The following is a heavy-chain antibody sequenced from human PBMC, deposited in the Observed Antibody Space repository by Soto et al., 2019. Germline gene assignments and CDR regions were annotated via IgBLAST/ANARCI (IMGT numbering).Heavy chain of an antibody. CDR1: GFTFSSYW. J-gene: IGHJ6*03. Sequence: EVQLVESGGGLVQPGGSLRLSCAASGFTFSSYWMHWVRQAPGKGLVWVSRINSDGSSTSYAESVKGRFTISRDNAKNTMYLQMNSLRAEDTAVYYCARGLVLDYYYMDVWGKGTTVTVSS. CDR3: ARGLVLDYYYMDV. V-gene: IGHV3-74*01. CDR2: INSDGSST. D-gene: IGHD2-8*02.